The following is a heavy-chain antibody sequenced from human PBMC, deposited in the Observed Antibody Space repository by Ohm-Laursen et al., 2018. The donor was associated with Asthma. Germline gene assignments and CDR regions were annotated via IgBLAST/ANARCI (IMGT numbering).Heavy chain of an antibody. D-gene: IGHD6-25*01. CDR2: INHSGST. CDR1: GGSFSGYY. Sequence: GTLSLTCAVYGGSFSGYYWSWIRQPPGKGLEWIGEINHSGSTNYNPSLKSRVTISVDTSKNQFSLKLSSVTAADTAVYYCARAAGAAGYFDYWGQGTLVTVSS. V-gene: IGHV4-34*01. J-gene: IGHJ4*02. CDR3: ARAAGAAGYFDY.